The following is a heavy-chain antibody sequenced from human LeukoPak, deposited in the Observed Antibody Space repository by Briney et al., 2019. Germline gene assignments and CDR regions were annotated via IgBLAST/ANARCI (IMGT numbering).Heavy chain of an antibody. V-gene: IGHV3-23*01. J-gene: IGHJ4*02. CDR2: ISGNGDNT. D-gene: IGHD3-22*01. Sequence: GGSLRLSCAASGFTFSSYAMTWVRQAPGKGLEWVSDISGNGDNTDYADSVKGRFTISRDNSKNTLYLQVNSLRVDDTAVYYCAKSITQVYRSGYYPIDYWGQGTLVTVSS. CDR1: GFTFSSYA. CDR3: AKSITQVYRSGYYPIDY.